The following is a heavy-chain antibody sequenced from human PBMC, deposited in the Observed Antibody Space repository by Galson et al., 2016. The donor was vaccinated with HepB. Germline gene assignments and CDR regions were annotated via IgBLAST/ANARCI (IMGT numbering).Heavy chain of an antibody. Sequence: SLRLSCAVSGFIFSDNYMTWIRQAPGKGLEWVSYISSSGGYTNYADSVKGRFTMSRDNAKSSLYLQMNSLRAEDTAVHYCARDSTMFGLGIYFDYWGQGTLVTVSS. CDR2: ISSSGGYT. J-gene: IGHJ4*02. V-gene: IGHV3-11*06. CDR3: ARDSTMFGLGIYFDY. CDR1: GFIFSDNY. D-gene: IGHD3/OR15-3a*01.